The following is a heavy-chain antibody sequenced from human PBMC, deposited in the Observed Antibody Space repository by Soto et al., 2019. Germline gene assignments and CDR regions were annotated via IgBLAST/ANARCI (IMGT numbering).Heavy chain of an antibody. D-gene: IGHD3-9*01. CDR2: ISSSSSTI. CDR1: GFTFSSYS. Sequence: GGSLRLSCAASGFTFSSYSMNWVRQAPGKGLEWVSYISSSSSTIYYADSVKGRSTISRDNAKNSLYLQMNSLRDEDTAVYYCARDRRDYDILTGPMDFDYWGQGTLVTVSS. CDR3: ARDRRDYDILTGPMDFDY. V-gene: IGHV3-48*02. J-gene: IGHJ4*02.